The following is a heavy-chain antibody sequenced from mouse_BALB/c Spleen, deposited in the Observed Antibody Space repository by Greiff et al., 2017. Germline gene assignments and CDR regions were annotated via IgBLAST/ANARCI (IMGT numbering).Heavy chain of an antibody. V-gene: IGHV3-6*02. CDR3: ARGRYQNSPFAY. CDR1: GYSITSGYY. D-gene: IGHD2-14*01. Sequence: EVKLQESGPGLVKPSQSLSLTCSVTGYSITSGYYWNWIRQFPGNKLEWMGYISYDGSNNYNPSLKNRISITRDTSKNQFFLKLNSVTTEDTATYYCARGRYQNSPFAYWGQGTLVTVSA. CDR2: ISYDGSN. J-gene: IGHJ3*01.